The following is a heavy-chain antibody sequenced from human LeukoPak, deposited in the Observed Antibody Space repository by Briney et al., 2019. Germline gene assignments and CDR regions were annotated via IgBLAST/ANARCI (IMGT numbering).Heavy chain of an antibody. Sequence: PSETLSLTCAVYGGSFSGYYWSWIRQPPGKGLEWIGEINHSGSTNYNPSLKSRVTISVGTSKNQFSLKLSSVTAADTAVYYCARGRSIAARRRNWFDPWGQGTLVTVSS. D-gene: IGHD6-6*01. V-gene: IGHV4-34*01. CDR1: GGSFSGYY. CDR2: INHSGST. J-gene: IGHJ5*02. CDR3: ARGRSIAARRRNWFDP.